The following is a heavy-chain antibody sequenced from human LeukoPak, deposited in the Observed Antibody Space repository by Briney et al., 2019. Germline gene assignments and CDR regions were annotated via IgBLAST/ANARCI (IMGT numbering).Heavy chain of an antibody. CDR3: ARVVGGYSGCEDY. CDR1: GYTFTGYY. Sequence: ASVKVSCKASGYTFTGYYMHWVRQAPGQGLEWMGWINPNSGGTNYAQKFQGRVTMTRDTSISTAYMELSRLRSDDTAVYYCARVVGGYSGCEDYWGQGTLVTVSS. J-gene: IGHJ4*02. CDR2: INPNSGGT. V-gene: IGHV1-2*02. D-gene: IGHD5-12*01.